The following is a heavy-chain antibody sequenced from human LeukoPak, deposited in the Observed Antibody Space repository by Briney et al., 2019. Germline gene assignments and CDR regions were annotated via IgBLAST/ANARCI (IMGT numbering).Heavy chain of an antibody. Sequence: ASVKVSCKTSGYTFTIYGISWGRQAPGQGLEWMGWISVYNDDTNYAQRLQGRVSMTIDTATSTAYMELRNLRSDDMAVYYCAKDRGATPGDWSDPWGQGTLVTVSS. D-gene: IGHD1-26*01. V-gene: IGHV1-18*03. CDR2: ISVYNDDT. CDR3: AKDRGATPGDWSDP. J-gene: IGHJ5*02. CDR1: GYTFTIYG.